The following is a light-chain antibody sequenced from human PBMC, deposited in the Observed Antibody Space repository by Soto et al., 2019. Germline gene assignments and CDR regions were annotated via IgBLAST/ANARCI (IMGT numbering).Light chain of an antibody. Sequence: EIVLTQSPATLSVSPGERATLSCRASQSVSSNLAWYQQKPGQAPRLLILDASTRAAGIPGRFSGSGSGREFNLTINSLQSEDFAVYYCQQYNNWYIFGRGTKLEIK. CDR2: DAS. J-gene: IGKJ2*01. V-gene: IGKV3-15*01. CDR3: QQYNNWYI. CDR1: QSVSSN.